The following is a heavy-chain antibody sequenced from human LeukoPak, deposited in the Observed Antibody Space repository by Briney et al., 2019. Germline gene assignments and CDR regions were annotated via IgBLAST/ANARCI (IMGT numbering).Heavy chain of an antibody. CDR1: GYSFISYD. CDR2: ISVYNGYT. D-gene: IGHD4-11*01. V-gene: IGHV1-18*01. J-gene: IGHJ4*02. CDR3: ARSIQYDY. Sequence: ASVKASCKASGYSFISYDISWVRQAPGQGLEWMGWISVYNGYTNYAQKLQGRVTMTTDTSTSTAYMELRSLRSDDTAVYYCARSIQYDYWGQGTLVTVSS.